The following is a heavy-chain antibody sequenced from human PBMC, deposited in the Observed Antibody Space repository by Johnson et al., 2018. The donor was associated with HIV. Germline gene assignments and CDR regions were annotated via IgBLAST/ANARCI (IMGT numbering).Heavy chain of an antibody. CDR1: GFTFDDYA. CDR3: AKEERHAFDI. CDR2: ISWNSGSI. Sequence: VQLVESGGGVVRPGGSLRLSCAASGFTFDDYAMHWVRQAPGKGLEWVSGISWNSGSIGFADSGKGRFTISRDNSKNTLYLQMKSRRAEDTAVYYCAKEERHAFDIWGQGTMVTVSS. J-gene: IGHJ3*02. V-gene: IGHV3-9*01.